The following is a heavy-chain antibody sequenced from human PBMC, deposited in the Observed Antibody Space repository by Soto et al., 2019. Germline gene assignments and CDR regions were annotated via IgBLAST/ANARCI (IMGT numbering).Heavy chain of an antibody. Sequence: GGSLRLSCAASGFTFSIYGLHWVRQAPDKGLEWVAVISYDGSNKYYADSVKGRFTISRDNSKNTLYLQMDNLSAEDTAVYYCARDREHWRYWYFDLWGRGTLVTVSS. J-gene: IGHJ2*01. D-gene: IGHD1-26*01. CDR2: ISYDGSNK. CDR1: GFTFSIYG. CDR3: ARDREHWRYWYFDL. V-gene: IGHV3-30*03.